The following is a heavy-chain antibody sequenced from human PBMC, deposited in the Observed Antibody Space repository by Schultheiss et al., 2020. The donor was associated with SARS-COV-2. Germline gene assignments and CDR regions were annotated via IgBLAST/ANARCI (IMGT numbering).Heavy chain of an antibody. CDR3: ARGVLGYCSGGSCLPGGY. CDR1: GFTFSSYG. J-gene: IGHJ4*02. V-gene: IGHV3-30*03. D-gene: IGHD2-15*01. Sequence: GGSLRLSCAASGFTFSSYGMHWVRQAPGKGLEWVAVISYDGSNKYYADSVKGRFTISRDNSKNTLYLQMNSLRAEDTAVYYCARGVLGYCSGGSCLPGGYWGQGTLVTVSS. CDR2: ISYDGSNK.